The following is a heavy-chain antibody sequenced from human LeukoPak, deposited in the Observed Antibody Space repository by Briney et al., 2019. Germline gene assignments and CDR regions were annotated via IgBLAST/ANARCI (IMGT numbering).Heavy chain of an antibody. Sequence: GASVKVSCKASGYTFTGYYMHWVRQAPGQGLEWMGWINPNSGGTNYAQKFQGRVTMTRDTSISTAYMELSRLRSDDTAVYYCARVAGAGNGGDFFDYWGQGTLVTVSS. CDR1: GYTFTGYY. D-gene: IGHD4-23*01. CDR2: INPNSGGT. J-gene: IGHJ4*02. V-gene: IGHV1-2*02. CDR3: ARVAGAGNGGDFFDY.